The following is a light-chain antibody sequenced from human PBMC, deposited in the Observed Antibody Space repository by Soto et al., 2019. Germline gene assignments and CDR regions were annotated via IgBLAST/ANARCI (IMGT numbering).Light chain of an antibody. J-gene: IGKJ1*01. Sequence: DIQMTQSPSILSASVGDRVTITCRASQSISSWLAWYQQKPGKAPKLLIYEAYNSESGVPSRFSGSGSGTEFTLTISSLQPDDFATYYCQQYSSYWTFGQGTKVEIK. CDR3: QQYSSYWT. CDR2: EAY. V-gene: IGKV1-5*01. CDR1: QSISSW.